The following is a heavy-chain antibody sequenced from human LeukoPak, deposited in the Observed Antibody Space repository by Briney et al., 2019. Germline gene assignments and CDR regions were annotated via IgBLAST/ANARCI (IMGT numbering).Heavy chain of an antibody. CDR2: ISYDGSNK. D-gene: IGHD3-22*01. V-gene: IGHV3-30*18. Sequence: GRSLRLSCAASGFTLSSYGMHWVRQAPGKGLEWVAVISYDGSNKYYADSVKGRFTISRDNSKNTLYLQMNSLRAEDTAVYYCAKDGGQFYDSSGYIDYWGQGTLVTVSS. CDR1: GFTLSSYG. J-gene: IGHJ4*02. CDR3: AKDGGQFYDSSGYIDY.